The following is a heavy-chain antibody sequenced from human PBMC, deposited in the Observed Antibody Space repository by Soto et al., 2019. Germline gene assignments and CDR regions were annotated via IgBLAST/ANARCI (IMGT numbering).Heavy chain of an antibody. CDR2: ISGSGGST. V-gene: IGHV3-23*01. J-gene: IGHJ4*02. D-gene: IGHD5-18*01. CDR1: GFTFSSYA. Sequence: LRLSCAASGFTFSSYAMSWVRQAPGKGLEWVSAISGSGGSTYYADSVKGRFTISRDNSKNTLYLQMNSLRAEDTAVYYCAKDIRGYSYAYFDYWGQGTLVTVSS. CDR3: AKDIRGYSYAYFDY.